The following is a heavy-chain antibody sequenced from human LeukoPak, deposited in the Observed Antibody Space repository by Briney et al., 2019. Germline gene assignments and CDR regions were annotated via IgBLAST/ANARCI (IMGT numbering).Heavy chain of an antibody. CDR3: AKDISWGSYIS. D-gene: IGHD3-16*01. J-gene: IGHJ4*02. V-gene: IGHV3-23*01. CDR2: ISGSGGTT. CDR1: GFTFGNYG. Sequence: GGSLRLSCAASGFTFGNYGMNWVRQAPGKGLEWVSGISGSGGTTYYADSVKGRFTISRDNSKNTLYLQMNSLRAEDTAVYYCAKDISWGSYISWGQGTLVTVSS.